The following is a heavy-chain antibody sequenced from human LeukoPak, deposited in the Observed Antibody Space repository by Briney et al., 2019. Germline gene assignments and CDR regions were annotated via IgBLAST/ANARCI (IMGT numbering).Heavy chain of an antibody. J-gene: IGHJ4*02. CDR1: GYTFTNYY. D-gene: IGHD1-26*01. V-gene: IGHV1-46*01. CDR2: ISPSGGTT. CDR3: ARDLSGNKYGHFDY. Sequence: ASVKVSCKASGYTFTNYYFHWVRQAPGQGLGWMGIISPSGGTTNYAQKFQGRLTMTRDTSTSTVYMELSSLRSEDTAVYYCARDLSGNKYGHFDYWGQGTLVTVSS.